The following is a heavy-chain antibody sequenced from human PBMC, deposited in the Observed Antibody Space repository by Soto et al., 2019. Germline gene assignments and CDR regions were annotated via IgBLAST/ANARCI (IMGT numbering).Heavy chain of an antibody. J-gene: IGHJ4*02. D-gene: IGHD3-10*01. Sequence: PGGSLRLSCAASGFTFSSYGMHWVRQAPGKGLEWVAVISYDGSNKYYADSVKGRFTISRDNSKNTLYLQMNSLRAEDTAVYYCAKVPYGSGSYHYRGQGTLVTVSS. CDR3: AKVPYGSGSYHY. CDR1: GFTFSSYG. V-gene: IGHV3-30*18. CDR2: ISYDGSNK.